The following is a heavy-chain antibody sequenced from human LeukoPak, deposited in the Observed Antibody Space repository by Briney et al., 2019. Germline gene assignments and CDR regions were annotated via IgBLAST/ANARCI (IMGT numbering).Heavy chain of an antibody. CDR3: TRDFDP. V-gene: IGHV3-7*01. Sequence: GKGLEWVGNIKQDGSEKYYVDSVKGRFTISRDNAKNSLYLDMNSLRVEDTAIYYCTRDFDPWGQGTXV. CDR2: IKQDGSEK. J-gene: IGHJ5*02.